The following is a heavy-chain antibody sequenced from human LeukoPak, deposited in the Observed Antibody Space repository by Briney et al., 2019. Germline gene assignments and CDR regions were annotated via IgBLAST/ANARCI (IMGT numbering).Heavy chain of an antibody. V-gene: IGHV3-23*01. D-gene: IGHD4-17*01. CDR3: ATRPDYGDYEP. CDR2: ISPSGDIL. Sequence: PGGTLRLSCAASGFTFSSHGMDWVRQAPGKGLEWVSGISPSGDILYYADSVKGQFTISRDNSKNTVYLQMNSLRAEDTAVYYCATRPDYGDYEPWGQGTLVTVSS. CDR1: GFTFSSHG. J-gene: IGHJ5*02.